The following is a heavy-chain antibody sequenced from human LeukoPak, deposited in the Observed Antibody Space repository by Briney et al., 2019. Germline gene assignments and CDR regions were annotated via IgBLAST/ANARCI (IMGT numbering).Heavy chain of an antibody. CDR3: ARWGSKLGMGRDDRYYFDY. CDR1: GYTFTGYY. J-gene: IGHJ4*02. V-gene: IGHV1-2*02. CDR2: INPNSGGT. D-gene: IGHD3-16*01. Sequence: ASVKVSCKASGYTFTGYYMHWVRQAPGQGLEWMGWINPNSGGTNYAQKFQGRVTMTRDTSISTAYMELSRLRSDDTAVYYCARWGSKLGMGRDDRYYFDYWGQGTLVTVSS.